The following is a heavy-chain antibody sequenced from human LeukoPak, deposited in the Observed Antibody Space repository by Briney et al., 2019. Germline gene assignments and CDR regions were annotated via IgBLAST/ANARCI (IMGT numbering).Heavy chain of an antibody. CDR1: GFTFSNYG. CDR3: AKQLGYCSDGSCYFPY. CDR2: ISRSGTET. D-gene: IGHD2-15*01. Sequence: GGSLRLSCAGAGFTFSNYGMSWVRQAPGKGLEWVSVISRSGTETYHADSVRGRFTISRDNAKSTLCLQMNSLRAEDTAVYYCAKQLGYCSDGSCYFPYWGQGTLVTVSS. J-gene: IGHJ4*02. V-gene: IGHV3-23*01.